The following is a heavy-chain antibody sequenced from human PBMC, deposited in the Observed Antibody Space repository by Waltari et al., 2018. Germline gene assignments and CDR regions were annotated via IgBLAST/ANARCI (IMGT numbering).Heavy chain of an antibody. CDR3: ARDDHRSSGYYGLIVDF. J-gene: IGHJ4*02. V-gene: IGHV1-46*01. CDR1: GYTFTRSY. Sequence: VKLVQSGAEVKTPGASVDISCKTSGYTFTRSYIHWIRQAPGQGPEWIGIINPNDDSVTYAQKFQDRVITTSDTSTNTVFMELRGLTSDDTAIYFCARDDHRSSGYYGLIVDFWGQGTPVTVSS. D-gene: IGHD3-3*01. CDR2: INPNDDSV.